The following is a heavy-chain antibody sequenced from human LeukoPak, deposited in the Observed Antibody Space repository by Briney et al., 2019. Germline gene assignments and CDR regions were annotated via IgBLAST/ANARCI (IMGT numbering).Heavy chain of an antibody. D-gene: IGHD3-10*01. CDR1: GGTLSRYA. J-gene: IGHJ4*02. CDR3: ARIVGIASRGYFDY. V-gene: IGHV1-69*13. Sequence: SVKVSCKASGGTLSRYAISWVRQAPGQGPEWMGGIIPIFGTINYAQKFQGRVTITADESTSTAYMELSSLRSEDTAVYYCARIVGIASRGYFDYWGQGTLVTVSS. CDR2: IIPIFGTI.